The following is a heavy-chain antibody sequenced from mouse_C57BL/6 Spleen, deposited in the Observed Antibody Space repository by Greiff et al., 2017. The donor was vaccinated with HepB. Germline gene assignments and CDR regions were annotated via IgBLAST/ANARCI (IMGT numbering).Heavy chain of an antibody. D-gene: IGHD1-1*01. CDR2: ISDGGSYT. J-gene: IGHJ4*01. V-gene: IGHV5-4*01. CDR1: GFTFSSYA. Sequence: DVQLVESGGGLVKPGGSLKLSCAASGFTFSSYAMSWVRQTPEKRLEWVATISDGGSYTYYPDNVKGRFTISRDNAKNNLYLQMSHLKSEDTAMYYCARESVAPYAMDYWGQGTSVTVSS. CDR3: ARESVAPYAMDY.